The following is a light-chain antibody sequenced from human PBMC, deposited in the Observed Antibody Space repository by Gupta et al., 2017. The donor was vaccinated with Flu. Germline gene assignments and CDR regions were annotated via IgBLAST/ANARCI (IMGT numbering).Light chain of an antibody. CDR1: FSNIGSNY. Sequence: QSVLTQPPSVSAAPGQKVTISCSGSFSNIGSNYVSWYQQLPGTAPKLLIFENDQRPSGIPDRFSGSKSGTSATLGITGLQTADEADYYCGTWDNSLSSGRVFGGGTKLTVL. CDR3: GTWDNSLSSGRV. J-gene: IGLJ2*01. CDR2: END. V-gene: IGLV1-51*02.